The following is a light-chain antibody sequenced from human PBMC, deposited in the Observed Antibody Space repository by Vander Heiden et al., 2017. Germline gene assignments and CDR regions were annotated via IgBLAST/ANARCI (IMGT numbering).Light chain of an antibody. V-gene: IGLV4-69*01. Sequence: QLVLTQSPSASASLGASVKLTCTLSSGHSSYAIAWHQQQPEKGPRYLMKLNNDGSHTKGDGIPDRFSGSSSGAERYLTISSLQSEDEADYYCQTWGTGPWVFGGGTKLTGL. CDR1: SGHSSYA. CDR3: QTWGTGPWV. J-gene: IGLJ3*02. CDR2: LNNDGSH.